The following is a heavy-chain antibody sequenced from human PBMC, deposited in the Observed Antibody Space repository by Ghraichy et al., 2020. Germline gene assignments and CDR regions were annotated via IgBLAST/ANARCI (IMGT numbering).Heavy chain of an antibody. CDR3: ARGRWELLFGAFDI. J-gene: IGHJ3*02. V-gene: IGHV3-48*03. CDR2: ISSSGSTI. CDR1: GFTFSSYE. D-gene: IGHD1-26*01. Sequence: GGSLRLSCAASGFTFSSYEMNWVRQAPGKGLEWVSYISSSGSTIYYADSVKGRFTISRDNAKNSLYLQMNSLRAEDTAVYYCARGRWELLFGAFDIWGQGTMVTVSS.